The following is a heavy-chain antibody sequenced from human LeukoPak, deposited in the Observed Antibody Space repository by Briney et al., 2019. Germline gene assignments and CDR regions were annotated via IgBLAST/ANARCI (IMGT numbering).Heavy chain of an antibody. Sequence: SETLSLTCTVSGGSISSSSYYWGWIRQPPGKGLEWIGSIYYSGSTYYNPSLKSRVTISVDTSKNQFSLKLSSVTAADTAVYYCARVYYDFWSGGTRYYYYMDVWGKGTTVTVSS. CDR1: GGSISSSSYY. CDR2: IYYSGST. V-gene: IGHV4-39*01. D-gene: IGHD3-3*01. J-gene: IGHJ6*03. CDR3: ARVYYDFWSGGTRYYYYMDV.